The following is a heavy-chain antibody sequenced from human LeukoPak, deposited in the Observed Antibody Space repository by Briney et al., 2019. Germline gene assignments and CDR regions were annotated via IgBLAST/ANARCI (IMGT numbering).Heavy chain of an antibody. CDR3: ATVTTPYYGLDV. CDR1: GNTHSELP. CDR2: YEPEDDGT. V-gene: IGHV1-24*01. Sequence: ASVKVSCKVAGNTHSELPIHWVRQPPGKGLEWMAGYEPEDDGTIYAQMFEGRVSLTEDSSTDTAYMELSGLTSDDTAVYYCATVTTPYYGLDVRGQGTTVTVSS. D-gene: IGHD1/OR15-1a*01. J-gene: IGHJ6*02.